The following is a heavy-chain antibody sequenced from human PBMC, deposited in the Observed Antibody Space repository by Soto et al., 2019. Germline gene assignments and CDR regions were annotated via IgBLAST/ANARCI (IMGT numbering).Heavy chain of an antibody. CDR2: IWYDGSNK. Sequence: GGSLRLSCAASGFTFSSYGMHWVRQAPGKGLEWVAVIWYDGSNKYYADSVKGRFTISRDNSNNTLYLQMNSLRAEDTAVYYCARVRRDGYNYPYYFDYWGQGTLVTVSS. CDR1: GFTFSSYG. CDR3: ARVRRDGYNYPYYFDY. D-gene: IGHD5-12*01. J-gene: IGHJ4*02. V-gene: IGHV3-33*01.